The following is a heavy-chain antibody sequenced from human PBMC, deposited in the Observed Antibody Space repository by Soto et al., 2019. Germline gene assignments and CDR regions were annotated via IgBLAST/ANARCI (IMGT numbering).Heavy chain of an antibody. D-gene: IGHD3-22*01. CDR1: GYSFTNYW. Sequence: AGESLKISCKASGYSFTNYWIVWVRQRPGKGLEWMGIIYPDDSDTRYSPSFQGQVTTSADKSINTAYLRWSSLKASDTAIYYCARRNLYDTSNWFDPWGQGTLVTVPS. CDR3: ARRNLYDTSNWFDP. J-gene: IGHJ5*01. V-gene: IGHV5-51*01. CDR2: IYPDDSDT.